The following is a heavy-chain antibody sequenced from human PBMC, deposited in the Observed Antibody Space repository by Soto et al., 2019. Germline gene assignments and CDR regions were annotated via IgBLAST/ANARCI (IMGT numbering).Heavy chain of an antibody. CDR2: IIPILGIA. Sequence: QVQLVQSGAEVKKPGSSVKVSCKASGGTFSSYTISWVRQAPGQGLEWMGRIIPILGIANYAQKFLGRVTITTDKSTSTAYMDLSSLRYEDTAVYYCARSEQKLVWKNWFDPWGQGTLVTVSS. J-gene: IGHJ5*02. CDR1: GGTFSSYT. D-gene: IGHD6-13*01. V-gene: IGHV1-69*02. CDR3: ARSEQKLVWKNWFDP.